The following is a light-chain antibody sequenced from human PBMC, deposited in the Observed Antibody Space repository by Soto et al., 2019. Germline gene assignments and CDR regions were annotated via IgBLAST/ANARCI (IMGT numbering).Light chain of an antibody. Sequence: EIVLTQSPGALSLSRADRGSLSFWASEIIGDYLAWYQQRPGQAPRLLIYAASRRAAGTPHRFSGSGSERAFTLAISGLEPADFGVYYCQQYVTSPSITFGQGTRLEIK. CDR1: EIIGDY. CDR3: QQYVTSPSIT. CDR2: AAS. J-gene: IGKJ5*01. V-gene: IGKV3-20*01.